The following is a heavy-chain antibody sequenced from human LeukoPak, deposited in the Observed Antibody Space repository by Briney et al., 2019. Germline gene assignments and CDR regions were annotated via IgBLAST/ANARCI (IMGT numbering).Heavy chain of an antibody. CDR1: GFSLSTSGVG. V-gene: IGHV2-5*02. J-gene: IGHJ4*02. CDR2: IYWDDDK. Sequence: SGPTLVKPTQTLTLTCTFSGFSLSTSGVGVGWIRQPPGKALEWLALIYWDDDKRYSPSLKSRLTITKDTSKNQVVLTMTNMDPVDTATYYCARDPIDSNGYYYYFDYWGQGTLVTVSS. D-gene: IGHD3-22*01. CDR3: ARDPIDSNGYYYYFDY.